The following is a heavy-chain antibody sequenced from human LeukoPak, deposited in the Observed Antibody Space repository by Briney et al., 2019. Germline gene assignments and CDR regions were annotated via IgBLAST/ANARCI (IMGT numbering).Heavy chain of an antibody. Sequence: SETLSLTCTVSGGSISSYYWSWIRQPPGKGLEWIGYIYYSGSTNYNTSLKSRVTISVDTSKNQFSLKLSSVTAADTAVYYCARGCSSWYRVFFYYFDYWGQGTLVTVSS. D-gene: IGHD6-13*01. V-gene: IGHV4-59*12. J-gene: IGHJ4*02. CDR3: ARGCSSWYRVFFYYFDY. CDR2: IYYSGST. CDR1: GGSISSYY.